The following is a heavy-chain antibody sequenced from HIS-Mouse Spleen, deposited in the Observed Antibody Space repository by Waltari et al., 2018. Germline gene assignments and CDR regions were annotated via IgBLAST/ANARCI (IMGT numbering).Heavy chain of an antibody. Sequence: EVQLLESGGGLVQPVGSLRLSCAASGFTFSSYAMSWVRQAPGEGLEWVAAISGSGGSTSYADSVKGRFTISRDNSKNTLYLQMNSLRAEDTAVYYCAKSRGGDCYDYWGQGTLVTVSS. D-gene: IGHD2-21*01. CDR3: AKSRGGDCYDY. CDR2: ISGSGGST. J-gene: IGHJ4*02. CDR1: GFTFSSYA. V-gene: IGHV3-23*01.